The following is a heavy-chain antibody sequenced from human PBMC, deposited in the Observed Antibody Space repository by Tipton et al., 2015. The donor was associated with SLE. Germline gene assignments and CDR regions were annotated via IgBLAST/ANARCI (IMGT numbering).Heavy chain of an antibody. CDR3: ARVLDYFRYFDL. CDR1: GYSISSGYY. D-gene: IGHD2/OR15-2a*01. Sequence: TLSLTCAVSGYSISSGYYWGWIRQPPGKGLEWIGSIYHSGSTYYNPSLKSRVTISVDTSKNQFSLKLTSVTAADTAVYYCARVLDYFRYFDLWGRGTLVTVSS. V-gene: IGHV4-38-2*01. J-gene: IGHJ2*01. CDR2: IYHSGST.